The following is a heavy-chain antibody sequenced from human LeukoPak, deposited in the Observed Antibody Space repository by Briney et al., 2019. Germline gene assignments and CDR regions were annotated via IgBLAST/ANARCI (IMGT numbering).Heavy chain of an antibody. V-gene: IGHV4-39*05. CDR1: GGSISSSSYY. CDR2: IYYSGST. D-gene: IGHD6-6*01. CDR3: AGRHECSSSVDY. Sequence: SETPSLTCTVSGGSISSSSYYWGWIRQPPGKGLEWIGSIYYSGSTYYNPSLKSRVTISVDTSKNQFSLKLSSVTAADTAVYYCAGRHECSSSVDYWGQGTLVTVSS. J-gene: IGHJ4*02.